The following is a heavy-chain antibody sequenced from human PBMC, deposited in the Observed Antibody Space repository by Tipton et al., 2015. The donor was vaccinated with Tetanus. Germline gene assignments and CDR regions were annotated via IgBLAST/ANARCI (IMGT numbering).Heavy chain of an antibody. CDR3: ARSWARDFGGDHYYFDL. J-gene: IGHJ2*01. CDR2: TQFSGGT. Sequence: TLSLTCTVSGVSVMSGEYFWSWVRHLPGKGLEAIGNTQFSGGTYYDPSLKSRATISIDMSKNQFSLKLTSVTAADTAVYYCARSWARDFGGDHYYFDLWGRGTLVAVSS. CDR1: GVSVMSGEYF. V-gene: IGHV4-31*03. D-gene: IGHD2-21*02.